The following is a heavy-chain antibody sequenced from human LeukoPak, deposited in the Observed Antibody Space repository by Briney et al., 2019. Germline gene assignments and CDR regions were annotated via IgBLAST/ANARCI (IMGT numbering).Heavy chain of an antibody. D-gene: IGHD3-22*01. CDR3: ARDYYDSRFRVY. CDR1: GGTFSSYA. V-gene: IGHV1-69*05. Sequence: ASVKVSCKASGGTFSSYAISWVRQAPGQGLEWMGRIIPIFGTANYAQKFQGGVTITTDESTSTAYMELSSLRSEDTAVYYCARDYYDSRFRVYWGQGTLVTVSS. J-gene: IGHJ4*02. CDR2: IIPIFGTA.